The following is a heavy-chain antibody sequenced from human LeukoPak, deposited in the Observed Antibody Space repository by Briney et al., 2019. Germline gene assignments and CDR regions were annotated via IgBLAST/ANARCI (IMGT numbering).Heavy chain of an antibody. CDR3: ARDPKPYCSGGTCYYYWFDP. V-gene: IGHV3-74*01. D-gene: IGHD2-15*01. Sequence: PGGSLRLSCTASGFTFSSYWMHWVRQTPGKGLVWVSRINTDGSSTNYADSVRGRFTISRDNAKNTLYLQMNSLRAEDTAVYYCARDPKPYCSGGTCYYYWFDPWGQGTLDTVSS. CDR1: GFTFSSYW. CDR2: INTDGSST. J-gene: IGHJ5*02.